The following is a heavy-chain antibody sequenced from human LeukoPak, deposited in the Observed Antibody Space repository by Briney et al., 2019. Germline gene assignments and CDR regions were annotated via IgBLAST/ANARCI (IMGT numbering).Heavy chain of an antibody. V-gene: IGHV3-74*01. D-gene: IGHD2-2*01. Sequence: GGSLRLSCAASGFTFSSYWMHWVRQVPGKGPVWVSHINTDGSSTTYADSVKGRFTISRDNAKNTLYLQMNSLRAEDTAVYYCARSRRQLPHNWFDPWGQGTLVTVSS. CDR2: INTDGSST. CDR3: ARSRRQLPHNWFDP. J-gene: IGHJ5*02. CDR1: GFTFSSYW.